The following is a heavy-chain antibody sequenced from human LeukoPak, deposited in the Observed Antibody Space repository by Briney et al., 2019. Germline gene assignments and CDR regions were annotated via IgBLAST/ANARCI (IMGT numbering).Heavy chain of an antibody. J-gene: IGHJ4*02. CDR1: GGSFSGYY. Sequence: SETLSLTCAVYGGSFSGYYWSWIRQPPGKGLEWIGEINHSGSTNYNPSLKSRVTISVDTSKNQFSLKLSSVTAADTAVYYCARGTGSGMNVDIVATTYFDYWGQGTLVTVSS. V-gene: IGHV4-34*01. CDR2: INHSGST. D-gene: IGHD5-12*01. CDR3: ARGTGSGMNVDIVATTYFDY.